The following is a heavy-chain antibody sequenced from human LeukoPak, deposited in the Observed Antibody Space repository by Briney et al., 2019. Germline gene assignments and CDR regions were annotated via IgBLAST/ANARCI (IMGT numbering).Heavy chain of an antibody. CDR2: IHYTGLT. J-gene: IGHJ4*02. D-gene: IGHD2-2*01. CDR1: GYSISSGYY. V-gene: IGHV4-61*01. Sequence: SETLSLTCTVSGYSISSGYYWGWIRQPPGKGLDWIGYIHYTGLTNYNPSLTSRLTISVDTSKNQFSLKLSSVTAADAAVYFCARVVPDGYSDYWGQGTLVTVSS. CDR3: ARVVPDGYSDY.